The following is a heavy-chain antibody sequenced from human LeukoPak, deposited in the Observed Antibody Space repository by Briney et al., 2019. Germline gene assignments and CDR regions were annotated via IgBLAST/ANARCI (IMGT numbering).Heavy chain of an antibody. D-gene: IGHD1-26*01. Sequence: ASVKVSCKASGYTFTSYAMNWVQQAPGQGLEWMGWINTNTGNPTYAQGFTGRFVFSLDTSVSTAYLQISSLKAEDTAVYYCARDNSVGDNAWWFDPWGQGTLVTVSS. V-gene: IGHV7-4-1*02. CDR1: GYTFTSYA. CDR3: ARDNSVGDNAWWFDP. CDR2: INTNTGNP. J-gene: IGHJ5*02.